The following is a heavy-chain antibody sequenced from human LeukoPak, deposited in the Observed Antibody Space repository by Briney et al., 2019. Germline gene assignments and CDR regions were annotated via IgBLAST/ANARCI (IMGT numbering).Heavy chain of an antibody. V-gene: IGHV4-59*06. CDR3: ARVSGIVVVRGPLDI. D-gene: IGHD3-22*01. CDR1: GGSISSYY. CDR2: IYYSGST. Sequence: SETLSLTCTVSGGSISSYYWSWIRQHPGKGLEWIGYIYYSGSTYYNPSLKSRVTISVDTSKNQFSLKLSSVTAADTAVYYCARVSGIVVVRGPLDIWGQGTMVTVSS. J-gene: IGHJ3*02.